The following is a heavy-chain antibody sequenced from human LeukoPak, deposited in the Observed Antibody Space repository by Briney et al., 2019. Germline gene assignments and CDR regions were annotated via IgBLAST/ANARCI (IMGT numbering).Heavy chain of an antibody. Sequence: GGSLRLSCAASGFPFSSYGMHWVRQAPGKGLEWVAVIWYDGSNKYYADSVKGRFTISRDNSKNTLYLQMNSLRAEDTAVYYCARDRPPTYYYDSSGYPDYWGQGTLVTVSS. V-gene: IGHV3-33*01. CDR1: GFPFSSYG. J-gene: IGHJ4*02. D-gene: IGHD3-22*01. CDR2: IWYDGSNK. CDR3: ARDRPPTYYYDSSGYPDY.